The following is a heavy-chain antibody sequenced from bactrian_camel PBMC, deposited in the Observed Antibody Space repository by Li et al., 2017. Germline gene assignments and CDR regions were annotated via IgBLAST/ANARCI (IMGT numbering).Heavy chain of an antibody. CDR1: GNTYTSSC. CDR2: ISSDGSVK. J-gene: IGHJ4*01. V-gene: IGHV3S6*01. Sequence: HVQLVESGGGSVQVGGSLRLSCAASGNTYTSSCMAWFRQVPGKGLEWVSDISSDGSVKYYADSVKGRFTISRDNAKNTVDLQMHSLKSEDTALYYCATASGEYWGQGTQVTVS. D-gene: IGHD3*01. CDR3: ATASGEY.